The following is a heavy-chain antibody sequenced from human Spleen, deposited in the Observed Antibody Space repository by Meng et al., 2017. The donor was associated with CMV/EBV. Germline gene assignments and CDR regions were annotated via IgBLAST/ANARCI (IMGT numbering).Heavy chain of an antibody. CDR3: ARDQGYDFWSGYSWFDP. CDR2: INPYSGDT. D-gene: IGHD3-3*01. V-gene: IGHV1-2*02. CDR1: GYTFTAYY. Sequence: ASVKVSCKASGYTFTAYYIHWVQQAPGQGLEWMGWINPYSGDTNYAQKFQGRVTMTRDTSISTDYMNLNRLRYDDTAMYYCARDQGYDFWSGYSWFDPWGQGTLVTVSS. J-gene: IGHJ5*02.